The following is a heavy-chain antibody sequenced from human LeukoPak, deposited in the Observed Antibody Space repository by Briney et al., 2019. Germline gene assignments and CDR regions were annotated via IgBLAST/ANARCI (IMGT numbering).Heavy chain of an antibody. V-gene: IGHV3-30*02. D-gene: IGHD5-18*01. CDR2: IRYDGSNK. CDR3: ARETLAELWIQRGDDYFDY. J-gene: IGHJ4*02. CDR1: GFTFSSYG. Sequence: PGGSLRLSCAASGFTFSSYGMRWVRQAPGKGLEWVTFIRYDGSNKYYADSVKGRFTISRDISKNTLYMQMNSLRAEDTAVYCCARETLAELWIQRGDDYFDYWGQGRLVTVSP.